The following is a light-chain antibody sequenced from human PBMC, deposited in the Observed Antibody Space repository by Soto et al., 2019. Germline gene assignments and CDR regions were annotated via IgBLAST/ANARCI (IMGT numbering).Light chain of an antibody. Sequence: QSVLTQPPSASGTPGQGVTISCSGSTSNIGSNYVYWYQQLPGTAPKLLIYRNNQRPSGVPDRFSGSKSGTSASLAISGLRSDDEADYFCAAWDDSLSVWVFGGGTKVTVL. CDR1: TSNIGSNY. J-gene: IGLJ3*02. V-gene: IGLV1-47*01. CDR2: RNN. CDR3: AAWDDSLSVWV.